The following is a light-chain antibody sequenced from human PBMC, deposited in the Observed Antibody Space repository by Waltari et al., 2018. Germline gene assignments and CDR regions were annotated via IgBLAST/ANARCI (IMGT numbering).Light chain of an antibody. V-gene: IGKV3-15*01. CDR3: QQYNNWPAWT. CDR1: QSVSSN. J-gene: IGKJ1*01. Sequence: EIALTQFPPNLPVSPGQSDPLSCRASQSVSSNLAWYQQTRGQPPRLLIYGALTRATGIPARFSGSGSGTEFTLTISSMQSEDFAVYYCQQYNNWPAWTFGQGTKVEI. CDR2: GAL.